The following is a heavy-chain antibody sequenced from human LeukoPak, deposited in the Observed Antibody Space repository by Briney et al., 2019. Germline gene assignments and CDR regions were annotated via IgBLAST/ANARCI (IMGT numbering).Heavy chain of an antibody. V-gene: IGHV5-51*01. CDR1: RYSFTSYW. J-gene: IGHJ4*02. CDR3: ARHIGGNSGWYIFDY. D-gene: IGHD6-19*01. CDR2: IYPGDSDT. Sequence: GESLKISCQSSRYSFTSYWIGWVRQMPGKGLEWMGIIYPGDSDTRYRPSFQGQVTISADKSISTAYLQWSSLKASDTAMYYCARHIGGNSGWYIFDYWGQGTLVTVSS.